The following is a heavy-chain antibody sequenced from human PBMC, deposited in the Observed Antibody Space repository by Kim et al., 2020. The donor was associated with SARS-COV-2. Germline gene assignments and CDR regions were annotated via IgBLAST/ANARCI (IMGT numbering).Heavy chain of an antibody. CDR1: GFTFSSYA. CDR2: IWYDGSNK. Sequence: GGSLRLSCAASGFTFSSYAMHWVRQAPGKGLEWVAVIWYDGSNKYYADSVKGRFTISRDNSKNTLYLQMNSLRAEDTAVYYCAKDNYYDSSGYYYFDYWGQGTLVTVSS. J-gene: IGHJ4*02. V-gene: IGHV3-33*06. D-gene: IGHD3-22*01. CDR3: AKDNYYDSSGYYYFDY.